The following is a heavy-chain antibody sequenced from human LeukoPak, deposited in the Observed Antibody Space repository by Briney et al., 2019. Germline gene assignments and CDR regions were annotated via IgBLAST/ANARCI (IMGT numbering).Heavy chain of an antibody. CDR2: IYYSGST. Sequence: SETLSLTCTVSGGSIGSSSYYWGWIRQPPGKGLEWIGSIYYSGSTYYNPSLKSRVTISVDTSKNQFSLKLSSVTAADTAVYYCASPDPSSGYTYYMDVWGKGTTVTVSS. CDR1: GGSIGSSSYY. V-gene: IGHV4-39*01. J-gene: IGHJ6*03. D-gene: IGHD3-22*01. CDR3: ASPDPSSGYTYYMDV.